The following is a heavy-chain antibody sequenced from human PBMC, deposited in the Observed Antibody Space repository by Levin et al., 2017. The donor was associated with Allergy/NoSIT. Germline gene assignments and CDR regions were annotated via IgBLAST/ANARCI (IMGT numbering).Heavy chain of an antibody. CDR3: ARGQELWNPFDH. CDR1: GFTFSSYS. V-gene: IGHV3-48*04. J-gene: IGHJ4*02. CDR2: ISSSSQTI. Sequence: GGSLRLSCAASGFTFSSYSMNWVRQTPGKGLEWLAYISSSSQTIYYADSVRGRFSISRDNTKNSTYLHMDSLRADDTAVYYCARGQELWNPFDHWGQGALVTVSS. D-gene: IGHD7-27*01.